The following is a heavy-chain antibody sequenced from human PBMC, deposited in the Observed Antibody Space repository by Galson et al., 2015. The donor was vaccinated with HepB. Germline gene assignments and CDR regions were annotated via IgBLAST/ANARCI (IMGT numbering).Heavy chain of an antibody. J-gene: IGHJ6*02. V-gene: IGHV3-23*01. CDR2: ISGSGGST. Sequence: LRLSCAASEFSFNTTAMNWVRQGPGKGLEWVSGISGSGGSTYYADSVKGRFTISRDNSKNTLYLQMNSLSAEDTAVYYCAQCKRYTTTSYYYCGMDVWGQGTTVTVSS. D-gene: IGHD1-14*01. CDR3: AQCKRYTTTSYYYCGMDV. CDR1: EFSFNTTA.